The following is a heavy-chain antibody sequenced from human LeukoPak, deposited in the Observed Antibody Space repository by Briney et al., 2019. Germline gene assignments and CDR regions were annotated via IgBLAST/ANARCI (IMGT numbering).Heavy chain of an antibody. CDR3: ASERVFHY. Sequence: GGSLRLSCVVSGFTFSSYWMSWVRQSPGKGLEWVDNIKQDGSEKYYVDSVKGRFTISRDNAKNSLYLQMNSLRAEDTAVYYCASERVFHYWGQGTLVTVSS. CDR1: GFTFSSYW. V-gene: IGHV3-7*04. CDR2: IKQDGSEK. J-gene: IGHJ4*02.